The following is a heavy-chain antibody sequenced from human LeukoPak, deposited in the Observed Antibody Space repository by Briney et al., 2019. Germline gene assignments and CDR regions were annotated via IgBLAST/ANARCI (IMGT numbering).Heavy chain of an antibody. CDR2: IYYSGST. CDR1: GGSISSYY. D-gene: IGHD3-3*01. V-gene: IGHV4-59*01. Sequence: TSETLSLTCTVSGGSISSYYWIWIRQPPGKGLEWIGYIYYSGSTNYNPSLKSRVTISVDTSKNQFSLKLSSVTAADTAVYYCASYDFWSGWSDYWGQGTLVTVSS. J-gene: IGHJ4*02. CDR3: ASYDFWSGWSDY.